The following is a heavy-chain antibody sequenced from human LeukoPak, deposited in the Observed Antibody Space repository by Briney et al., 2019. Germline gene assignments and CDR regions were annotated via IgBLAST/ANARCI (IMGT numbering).Heavy chain of an antibody. CDR1: GFTVSSNY. CDR3: ARESSSGWYGYYYYYMDV. V-gene: IGHV3-53*01. J-gene: IGHJ6*03. CDR2: IYSGGST. Sequence: PGGSLRLSCAASGFTVSSNYMSWVRQAPGKGLEWVSVIYSGGSTYYADSVKGRFTISRDNSKNTLYLQMNSLRAEDTAVYYCARESSSGWYGYYYYYMDVWGKGTTDTVSS. D-gene: IGHD6-19*01.